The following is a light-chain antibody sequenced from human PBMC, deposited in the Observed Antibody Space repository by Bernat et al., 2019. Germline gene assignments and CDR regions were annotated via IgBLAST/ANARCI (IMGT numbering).Light chain of an antibody. J-gene: IGKJ5*01. V-gene: IGKV4-1*01. CDR2: CAS. Sequence: DIVMTQSPDSLAVSLGERATINCKSSQSILYSSNNKNYLAWYQQKPGQPPKLLIYCASTRESGVPDRFSGSGSGTAFTLTISSLQAEDVAVYYCQQYYSAPVTFGQGTRLEIK. CDR3: QQYYSAPVT. CDR1: QSILYSSNNKNY.